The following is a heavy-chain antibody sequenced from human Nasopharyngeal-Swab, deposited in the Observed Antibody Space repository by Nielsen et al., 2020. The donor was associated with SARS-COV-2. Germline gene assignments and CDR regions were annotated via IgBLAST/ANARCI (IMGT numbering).Heavy chain of an antibody. CDR3: ARVTVLWFGELLYPDAFDI. J-gene: IGHJ3*02. D-gene: IGHD3-10*01. V-gene: IGHV4-30-4*01. CDR2: IYYSGIT. CDR1: GGSISSGDSY. Sequence: SEILSLTCTVSGGSISSGDSYWSWIRQPPEKGLEWIGYIYYSGITYYNPSLRSRVSMSVDTSKNQFSLKLSSVTAADTAVYYCARVTVLWFGELLYPDAFDIWGQGTMVTVSS.